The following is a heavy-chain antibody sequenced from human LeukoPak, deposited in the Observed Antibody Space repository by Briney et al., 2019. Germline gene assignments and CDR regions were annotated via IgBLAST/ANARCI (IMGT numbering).Heavy chain of an antibody. CDR1: GFTFSSYA. D-gene: IGHD3-10*01. J-gene: IGHJ3*02. V-gene: IGHV3-30*04. CDR2: ISYDGSNK. Sequence: GGSLRLSCAASGFTFSSYAMHWVRQAPGKGLEWVAVISYDGSNKYYADSVKGRFTISRDNSKNTLYLQMNSLRAEDTAVYYCARELWFGRSKGAFDIWGQGTMVTASS. CDR3: ARELWFGRSKGAFDI.